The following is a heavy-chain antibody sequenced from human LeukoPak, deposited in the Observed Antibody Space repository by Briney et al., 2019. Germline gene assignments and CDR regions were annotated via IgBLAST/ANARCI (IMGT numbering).Heavy chain of an antibody. CDR2: IIPIFGTA. Sequence: ASVKVSCKASGGTFSSYAISWVRQAPGQGLEWMGGIIPIFGTANYAQKFQGRVTITADKSTSTAYMELSSLRSEDTAVYYCARDLGITMVRGVIGIDYWGQGTLVTVSS. J-gene: IGHJ4*02. D-gene: IGHD3-10*01. CDR3: ARDLGITMVRGVIGIDY. CDR1: GGTFSSYA. V-gene: IGHV1-69*06.